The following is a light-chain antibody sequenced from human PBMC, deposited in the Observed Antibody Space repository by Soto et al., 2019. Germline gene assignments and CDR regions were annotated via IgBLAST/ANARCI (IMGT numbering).Light chain of an antibody. V-gene: IGKV1-5*01. Sequence: DIQMTQSPSTLSASVGDRVTITCRASQSISSWLAWYQQKPGKAPKLLIYDASSLESGVPSRFSGSGSGTEFTLTISSLQPDDFAPYYCQQYNSNTFGQGTRLEIK. CDR3: QQYNSNT. CDR2: DAS. CDR1: QSISSW. J-gene: IGKJ5*01.